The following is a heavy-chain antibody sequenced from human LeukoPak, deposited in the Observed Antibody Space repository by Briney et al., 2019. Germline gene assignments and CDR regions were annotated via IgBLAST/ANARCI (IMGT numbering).Heavy chain of an antibody. V-gene: IGHV3-20*04. CDR1: GFTFDDYG. J-gene: IGHJ4*02. D-gene: IGHD3-22*01. Sequence: GGSLRLSCAASGFTFDDYGMSWVRQAPGKGLEWVFGINWNGGSTGYADSVKGRFTISRDNAKNSLYLQMNSLRAEDTALYYCAREVNYYDSSGYYGYWGQGTLVTVSS. CDR2: INWNGGST. CDR3: AREVNYYDSSGYYGY.